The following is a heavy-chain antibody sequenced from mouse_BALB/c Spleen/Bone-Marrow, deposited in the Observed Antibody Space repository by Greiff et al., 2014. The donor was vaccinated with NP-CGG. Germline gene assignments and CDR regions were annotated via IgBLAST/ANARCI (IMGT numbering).Heavy chain of an antibody. J-gene: IGHJ3*01. V-gene: IGHV1-37*01. CDR2: INPYNGDT. Sequence: DVKLVESGPELVKPGASVKISCKASGYSFTGYFMNWVKQSHGKSLEWIGRINPYNGDTFYNQKFKGKATLTAGKSSSTAHMELLSLTSEDSAVYYCGSGPAWFAYWGQGTLVTVSA. CDR3: GSGPAWFAY. CDR1: GYSFTGYF.